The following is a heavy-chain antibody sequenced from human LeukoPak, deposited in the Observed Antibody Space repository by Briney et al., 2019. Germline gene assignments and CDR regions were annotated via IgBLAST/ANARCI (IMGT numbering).Heavy chain of an antibody. V-gene: IGHV4-39*01. CDR3: ARRTYSYGFRFDP. CDR2: IDYSGSA. Sequence: PSETLSLTCNVSGGSINGGGYYWGWIRQPPGKGLEWIGSIDYSGSAVYSPSLKSRLTISVDTSKNQFSLRVASVTAADTAVYYCARRTYSYGFRFDPWGQGTLVTVSS. D-gene: IGHD3-16*02. CDR1: GGSINGGGYY. J-gene: IGHJ5*02.